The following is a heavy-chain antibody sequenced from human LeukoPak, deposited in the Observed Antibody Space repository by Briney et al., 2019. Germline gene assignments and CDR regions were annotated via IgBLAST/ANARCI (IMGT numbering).Heavy chain of an antibody. CDR1: GFSFRDYG. Sequence: GGSLRLSCAASGFSFRDYGMHWVRQAPGKGLEWVSYISSSSSTIYYADSVKGRFTISRDNAKNSLYLQMNSLRAEDTAVYYCAREGGTGEFDYWGQGTLVTVSS. D-gene: IGHD7-27*01. CDR3: AREGGTGEFDY. CDR2: ISSSSSTI. J-gene: IGHJ4*02. V-gene: IGHV3-48*04.